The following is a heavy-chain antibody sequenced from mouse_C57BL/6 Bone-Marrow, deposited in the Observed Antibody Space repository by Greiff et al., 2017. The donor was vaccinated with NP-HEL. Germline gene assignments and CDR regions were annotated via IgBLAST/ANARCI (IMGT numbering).Heavy chain of an antibody. J-gene: IGHJ2*01. CDR1: GYTFTDYY. CDR3: ARSGHHFDY. CDR2: INPNNGGT. V-gene: IGHV1-26*01. Sequence: EVMLQQSGPELVKPGASVKISCKASGYTFTDYYMNWVKQSHGKSLEWIGDINPNNGGTSYNQKFKGKATLTVDKSSSTAYMELRSLTSEDSAVYYCARSGHHFDYWGQGTTLTVSS. D-gene: IGHD6-1*01.